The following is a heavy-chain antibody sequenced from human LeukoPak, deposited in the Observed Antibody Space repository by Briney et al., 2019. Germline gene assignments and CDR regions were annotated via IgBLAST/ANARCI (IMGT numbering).Heavy chain of an antibody. CDR2: INHSGST. J-gene: IGHJ4*02. CDR3: ARGDYYDSSGPISAY. V-gene: IGHV4-34*01. D-gene: IGHD3-22*01. CDR1: GGSFSGYY. Sequence: SETLSLTCAVYGGSFSGYYWSWIRQPPGKGLEWIGEINHSGSTNYNPSLKSRVTILVDTSKNQYSLKLRSVTAPDTAVYYCARGDYYDSSGPISAYWGQGTLVTVSS.